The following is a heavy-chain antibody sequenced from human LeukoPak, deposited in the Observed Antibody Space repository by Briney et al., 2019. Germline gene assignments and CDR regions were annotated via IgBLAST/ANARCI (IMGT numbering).Heavy chain of an antibody. CDR3: AKDPPSGSGWLYFDY. V-gene: IGHV3-30*02. Sequence: GGSLRLSCAASGFTFSSCGMHWVRQAPGKGLEWVAFIRYDGSNKYYADSVKGRFTISRDNSKNTLYLQMNSLRAEDTAVYYCAKDPPSGSGWLYFDYWGQGTLVTVSS. J-gene: IGHJ4*02. CDR2: IRYDGSNK. CDR1: GFTFSSCG. D-gene: IGHD6-19*01.